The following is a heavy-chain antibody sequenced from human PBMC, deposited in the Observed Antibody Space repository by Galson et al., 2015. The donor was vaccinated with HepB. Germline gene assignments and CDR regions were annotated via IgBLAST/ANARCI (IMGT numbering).Heavy chain of an antibody. J-gene: IGHJ4*02. D-gene: IGHD5-18*01. CDR3: ARGDTAMVGDFDY. Sequence: SVKVSCKASGGTFSSYAISWVRQVPGQGLEWMGRIIPILGIANYAQKFQGRVTITADKSTSTAYMELSSLRSEDTAVYYCARGDTAMVGDFDYWGQGTLVTVSS. CDR2: IIPILGIA. V-gene: IGHV1-69*04. CDR1: GGTFSSYA.